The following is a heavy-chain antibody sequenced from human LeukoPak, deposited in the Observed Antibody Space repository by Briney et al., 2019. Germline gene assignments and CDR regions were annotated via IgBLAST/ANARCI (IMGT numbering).Heavy chain of an antibody. J-gene: IGHJ4*02. D-gene: IGHD3-9*01. CDR2: LSGSGSSA. CDR3: AKGLTNLGDD. V-gene: IGHV3-23*01. CDR1: EFTFRTFD. Sequence: GGSLRLSYADSEFTFRTFDMSWVRQAPGKGLEWVSGLSGSGSSAYYADSVKGRFTISRDNSKNTLYLQMNSLRPEDTAVYYCAKGLTNLGDDWGQGTLVAVSS.